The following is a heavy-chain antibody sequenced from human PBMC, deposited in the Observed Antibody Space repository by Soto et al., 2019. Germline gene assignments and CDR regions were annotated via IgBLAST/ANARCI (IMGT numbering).Heavy chain of an antibody. V-gene: IGHV5-51*01. Sequence: PGESLKISCKGSGYSFTSYWIGWVRQMPGKGLEWTGIIYPGDSDTRYSPSFQGQVTISADKSISTAYLQWSSLKASDTAMYYCARHFRHSYGESDYWGQGTLVTVSS. J-gene: IGHJ4*02. CDR3: ARHFRHSYGESDY. CDR2: IYPGDSDT. CDR1: GYSFTSYW. D-gene: IGHD5-18*01.